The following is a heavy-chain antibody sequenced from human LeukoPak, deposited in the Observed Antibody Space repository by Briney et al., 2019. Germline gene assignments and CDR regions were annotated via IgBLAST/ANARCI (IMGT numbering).Heavy chain of an antibody. CDR3: ARNRYYYGSGSYGVPNWFDP. V-gene: IGHV4-4*07. J-gene: IGHJ5*02. D-gene: IGHD3-10*01. CDR1: GGSISSYY. CDR2: IYPSGST. Sequence: SETLSLTCTVSGGSISSYYWSWIRQPAGKGLEWIGRIYPSGSTNYNPSLKNRVTMSVDTSKNQFSLKLSSVTAADTAVYYCARNRYYYGSGSYGVPNWFDPWGQGTLVTVSS.